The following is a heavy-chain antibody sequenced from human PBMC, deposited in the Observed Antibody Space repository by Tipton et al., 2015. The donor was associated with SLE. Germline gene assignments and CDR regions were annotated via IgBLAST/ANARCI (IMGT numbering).Heavy chain of an antibody. V-gene: IGHV3-15*04. CDR1: GFTFNYAW. CDR3: TTDQESSDAFDI. CDR2: IESKTDGGTT. J-gene: IGHJ3*02. D-gene: IGHD2-15*01. Sequence: VQLVQSGGGLVKPGGSLRLTCTASGFTFNYAWMSWVRQAPGKGLEWVGRIESKTDGGTTDYAAPVKGRFTISRDDSKNTLFLQMNNLKSEDTAVYYCTTDQESSDAFDIWGQGTMVTVSS.